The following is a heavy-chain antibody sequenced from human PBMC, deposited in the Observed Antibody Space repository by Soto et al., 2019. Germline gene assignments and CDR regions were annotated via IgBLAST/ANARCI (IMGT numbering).Heavy chain of an antibody. Sequence: ASVKVSCKASGYTFTSYGISWVRQAPGQGLEWMGWISAYNGNTNYAQKLQGRVTMTTDTSTSTAYMELRSLRSDDTAVYYCAREVPYDSSGYYYAFNIWGQGTMVNVSS. CDR2: ISAYNGNT. D-gene: IGHD3-22*01. J-gene: IGHJ3*02. CDR1: GYTFTSYG. V-gene: IGHV1-18*01. CDR3: AREVPYDSSGYYYAFNI.